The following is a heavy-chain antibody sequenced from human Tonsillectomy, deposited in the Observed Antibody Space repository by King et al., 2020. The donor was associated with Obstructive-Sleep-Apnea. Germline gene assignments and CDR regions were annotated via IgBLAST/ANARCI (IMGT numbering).Heavy chain of an antibody. CDR3: ATLRLGSHSTTDVFDI. J-gene: IGHJ3*02. Sequence: QLVQSGPEVKKPGASVKVSCKVSGYSLTDLSMHWVRQAPGKGLEWMGGFDPEDGETIYTQKFQGRVTMTEDMSTDTAYMELSSLRSEDTAVYYCATLRLGSHSTTDVFDIWGQGTMVTVSS. D-gene: IGHD3-10*01. V-gene: IGHV1-24*01. CDR1: GYSLTDLS. CDR2: FDPEDGET.